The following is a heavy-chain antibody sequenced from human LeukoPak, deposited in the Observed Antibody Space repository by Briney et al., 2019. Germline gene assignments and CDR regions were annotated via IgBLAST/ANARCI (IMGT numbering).Heavy chain of an antibody. CDR1: GGSISSSSSIC. CDR3: ARNGGNSDYDY. V-gene: IGHV4-4*02. D-gene: IGHD4-23*01. J-gene: IGHJ4*02. CDR2: IYHNGAT. Sequence: TSETLSLTCAVSGGSISSSSSICWTWVRQPPGEGLEWIGEIYHNGATNYNPSLKSRVTMLLDKSKNQFFLKLNSVTAADTAVYYCARNGGNSDYDYWGQGTLVTVSA.